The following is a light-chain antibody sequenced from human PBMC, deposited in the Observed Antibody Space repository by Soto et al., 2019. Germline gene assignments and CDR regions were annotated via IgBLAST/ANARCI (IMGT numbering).Light chain of an antibody. CDR3: CSYAGSYTWV. Sequence: QSALTQPRSVSGSPGQSVTISCTGTSSDVGGYNYVSRYQQHPGKAPKLMIYDVSKRPSGVPHRFSGSKSGNTASLTISGLQAEDEADYYCCSYAGSYTWVFGGGTKVTVL. CDR1: SSDVGGYNY. J-gene: IGLJ3*02. CDR2: DVS. V-gene: IGLV2-11*01.